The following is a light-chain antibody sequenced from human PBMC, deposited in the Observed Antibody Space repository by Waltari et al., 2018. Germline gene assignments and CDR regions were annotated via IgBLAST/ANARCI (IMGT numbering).Light chain of an antibody. V-gene: IGLV2-11*01. CDR3: CSYAGSFTWL. Sequence: QSALTQPRSVSGSPGQSVAISCTGTSSDVGGYKYVSWYQHHPGKAPKLMIYDVGKRPSGVPDRFPGSKSGNTASLTISGLQAEDEAEYYCCSYAGSFTWLFGGGTKLTVL. J-gene: IGLJ3*02. CDR1: SSDVGGYKY. CDR2: DVG.